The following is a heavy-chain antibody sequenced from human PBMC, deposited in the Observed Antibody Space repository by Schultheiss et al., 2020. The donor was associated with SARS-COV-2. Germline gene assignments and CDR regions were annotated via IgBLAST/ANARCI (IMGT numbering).Heavy chain of an antibody. J-gene: IGHJ2*01. D-gene: IGHD4-23*01. CDR2: ISAYNGNT. CDR3: ARGLSGYDYGGNSAWYFDL. CDR1: GYTFTSFG. Sequence: ASVKVSCKASGYTFTSFGISWVRQAPGQGLEWMGWISAYNGNTNYAQKLQGRVTMTTDTSTSTAYMELRSLRSDDTAVYYCARGLSGYDYGGNSAWYFDLWGRGTLVTVSS. V-gene: IGHV1-18*01.